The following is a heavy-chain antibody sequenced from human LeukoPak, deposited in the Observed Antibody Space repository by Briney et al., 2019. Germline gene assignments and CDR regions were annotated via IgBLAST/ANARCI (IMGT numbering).Heavy chain of an antibody. CDR2: IYTSGST. D-gene: IGHD3-10*01. J-gene: IGHJ4*02. V-gene: IGHV4-4*07. Sequence: PSETLSLTWTVSGGSISSYYWSWIRQPAGKGLEWIGRIYTSGSTNYNPSLKSRVTMSVDTSKNQFSLKLSSVTAADTAVYYCATDTGLLWFGEFSIDYWGQGTLVTVSS. CDR1: GGSISSYY. CDR3: ATDTGLLWFGEFSIDY.